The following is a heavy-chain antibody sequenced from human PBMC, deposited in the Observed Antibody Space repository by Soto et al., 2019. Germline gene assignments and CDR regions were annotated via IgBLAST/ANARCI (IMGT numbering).Heavy chain of an antibody. Sequence: PGGSLRLSCAASGFTFSSYAMSWVRQAPGKGLEWVPAISGSGGSTYYADSVKGRFTISRDNSKNTLYLQMNSLRAEDTAVYYCAKDGGYGDGVGAFDIWGQGTMVTVSS. V-gene: IGHV3-23*01. CDR1: GFTFSSYA. J-gene: IGHJ3*02. CDR2: ISGSGGST. CDR3: AKDGGYGDGVGAFDI. D-gene: IGHD4-17*01.